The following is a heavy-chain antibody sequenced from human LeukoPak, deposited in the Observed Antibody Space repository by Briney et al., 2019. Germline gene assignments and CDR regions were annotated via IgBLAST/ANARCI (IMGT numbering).Heavy chain of an antibody. J-gene: IGHJ4*02. CDR1: GFTFSSYS. V-gene: IGHV3-21*01. Sequence: GGSLRLSCAASGFTFSSYSMNWVRQAPGKGLEWVSSISSSSSYIYYADSVKGRFTISRDNAKNSLYLQMNSLRAEDTAVYYCARRGVVPAAIHPDYWGQGTLVTVSS. D-gene: IGHD2-2*02. CDR2: ISSSSSYI. CDR3: ARRGVVPAAIHPDY.